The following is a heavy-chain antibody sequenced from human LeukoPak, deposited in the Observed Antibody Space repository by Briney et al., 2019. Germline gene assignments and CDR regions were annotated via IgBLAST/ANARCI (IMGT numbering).Heavy chain of an antibody. CDR1: GGSFSGYY. V-gene: IGHV4-34*01. Sequence: SETLSLTCAVYGGSFSGYYWSWIRQPPGKGLEWIGEINHSGSTNYNPSLKSRVTISVDTSKNQFSLKLSSVTAADTAVYYCARRGRGTAGGTGFFDYWGQGTLVTVSS. CDR3: ARRGRGTAGGTGFFDY. J-gene: IGHJ4*02. CDR2: INHSGST. D-gene: IGHD6-13*01.